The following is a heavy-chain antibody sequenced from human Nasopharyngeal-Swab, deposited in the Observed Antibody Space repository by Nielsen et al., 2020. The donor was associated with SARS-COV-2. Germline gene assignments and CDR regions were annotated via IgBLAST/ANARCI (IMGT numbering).Heavy chain of an antibody. CDR2: IYYGGST. D-gene: IGHD4-17*01. CDR3: ARRGEGYGDYLDY. CDR1: GGSISNYH. Sequence: SETLSLTCSVSGGSISNYHWNWIRQPPGKGLEWIGYIYYGGSTNYNPSLKSRVTISVDTSKNQFSLKLSSVTAADTAVYYCARRGEGYGDYLDYWGQGTLVTVSS. J-gene: IGHJ4*02. V-gene: IGHV4-59*08.